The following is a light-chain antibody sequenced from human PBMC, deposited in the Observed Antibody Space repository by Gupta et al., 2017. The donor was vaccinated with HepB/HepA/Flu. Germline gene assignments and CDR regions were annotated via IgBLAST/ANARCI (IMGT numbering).Light chain of an antibody. CDR3: CSYAGSSTVRV. CDR2: EVS. CDR1: SSDVGSYNL. V-gene: IGLV2-23*02. Sequence: SALTQPASVSGSPGQSITISCTGTSSDVGSYNLVSWYQQHPGKAPKLMIYEVSKRPSGVSNRFSGSKSGNTASLTISGLQAEDEADYYCCSYAGSSTVRVFGGGTKLTVL. J-gene: IGLJ3*02.